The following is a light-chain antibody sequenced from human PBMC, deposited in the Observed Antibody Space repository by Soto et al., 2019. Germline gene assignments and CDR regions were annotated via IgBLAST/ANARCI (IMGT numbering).Light chain of an antibody. CDR3: GAWYNSLSVGV. CDR1: SSNIGNNY. J-gene: IGLJ3*02. V-gene: IGLV1-51*02. Sequence: QSVLTQPPSVSAAPGQRVTISCSGSSSNIGNNYVSWYQQLPGTAPKLLIYENNKRPSGIPDRFSGSKSGTTATLAITGLQTGDEANYYCGAWYNSLSVGVFAGGTKLTVL. CDR2: ENN.